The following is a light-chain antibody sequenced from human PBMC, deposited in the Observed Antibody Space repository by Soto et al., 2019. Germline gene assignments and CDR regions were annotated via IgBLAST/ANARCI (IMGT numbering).Light chain of an antibody. CDR1: QTVNNNY. Sequence: EIVLTQSPATLSLSPGERATLSCRASQTVNNNYLAWYQQKSGQAPRLLIYGASTPATGTPARFSGSGSGTDFTLTVSRLEPEDFAVYYCQQYGGSAPWTFGPGTKVDIK. CDR2: GAS. V-gene: IGKV3-20*01. CDR3: QQYGGSAPWT. J-gene: IGKJ1*01.